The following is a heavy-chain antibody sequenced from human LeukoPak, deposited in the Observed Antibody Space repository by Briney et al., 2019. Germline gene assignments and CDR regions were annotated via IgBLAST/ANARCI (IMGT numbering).Heavy chain of an antibody. CDR2: IIPIFGTA. Sequence: SVKVSCKASGGTFSSYAISWVRQAPGQGLEWMGGIIPIFGTANYAQKFQGRVTITTDESTSTAYMELSSLRSEDTAVYYCARDGDRYCSGGSCYDWFDPWGQEPWSPSPQ. V-gene: IGHV1-69*05. J-gene: IGHJ5*02. CDR3: ARDGDRYCSGGSCYDWFDP. D-gene: IGHD2-15*01. CDR1: GGTFSSYA.